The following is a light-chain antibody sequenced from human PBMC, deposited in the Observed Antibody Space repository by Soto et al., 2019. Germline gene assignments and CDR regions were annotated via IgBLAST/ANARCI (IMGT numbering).Light chain of an antibody. CDR1: QDVSRY. V-gene: IGKV3-11*01. J-gene: IGKJ3*01. CDR2: DAS. CDR3: QQRSNWL. Sequence: ESVVTQSPATLSLSPGERATLSCRASQDVSRYLAWYQQKPGQSPRLLIYDASNRATGVPVRFSGSGSGTDFTLTISSLEPEDFAVYYCQQRSNWLFGPGTKVDIK.